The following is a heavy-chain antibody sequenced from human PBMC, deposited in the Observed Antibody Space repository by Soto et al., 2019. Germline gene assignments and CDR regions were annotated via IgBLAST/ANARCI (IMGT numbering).Heavy chain of an antibody. Sequence: QITLKESGPTVVKPTQTLTLTCTFSGFSLSTKTVGVGWIRQPPGKALEWLALIYWDDDKRYSQSLKNRLTIPMDTSKNLVILAMTNMGPLDTATYYCAHTVTRYDYFDYWGQGSLVTVSS. CDR3: AHTVTRYDYFDY. V-gene: IGHV2-5*02. CDR1: GFSLSTKTVG. CDR2: IYWDDDK. J-gene: IGHJ4*02. D-gene: IGHD4-17*01.